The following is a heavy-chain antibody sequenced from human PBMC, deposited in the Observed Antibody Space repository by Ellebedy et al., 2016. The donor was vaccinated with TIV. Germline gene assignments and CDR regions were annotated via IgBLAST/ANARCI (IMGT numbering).Heavy chain of an antibody. CDR3: ARFYDHSSGYFDY. CDR1: GFTFSDYY. V-gene: IGHV3-11*01. J-gene: IGHJ4*02. CDR2: ITSSGVTT. D-gene: IGHD3-22*01. Sequence: GESLKISXAASGFTFSDYYMSWIRQAPGKGLEWISYITSSGVTTYYADSVKGRFTISRDNAKNSVDLQMHSLRVEDTAVYHCARFYDHSSGYFDYWGQGTLVTVSS.